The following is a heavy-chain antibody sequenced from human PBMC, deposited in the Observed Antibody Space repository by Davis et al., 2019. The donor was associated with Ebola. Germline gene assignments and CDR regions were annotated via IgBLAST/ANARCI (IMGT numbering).Heavy chain of an antibody. CDR1: GFTFNKYA. Sequence: GESLKISCAASGFTFNKYAMSWLRQAPGKGLEWVANIKQDGSEKYYVDSVEGRFTISRDNAKNSLYLQMNSLRAEDTAVYYCARGPSTGNSFSYWGQGTLATVSS. J-gene: IGHJ4*02. V-gene: IGHV3-7*01. CDR2: IKQDGSEK. CDR3: ARGPSTGNSFSY. D-gene: IGHD6-13*01.